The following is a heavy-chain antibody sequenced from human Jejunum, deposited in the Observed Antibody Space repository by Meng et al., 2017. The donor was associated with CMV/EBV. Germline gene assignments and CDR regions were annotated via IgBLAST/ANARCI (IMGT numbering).Heavy chain of an antibody. CDR3: ASRSSGYYTPFDY. V-gene: IGHV4-39*07. J-gene: IGHJ4*02. CDR1: GGSIHRTAYC. D-gene: IGHD3-3*01. CDR2: ISYSGAT. Sequence: SGGSIHRTAYCWGWIRQPPGKGLEWIGSISYSGATYYNPSLKSRVTISLDTSKNHFSLKLTSVTAADTAVYYCASRSSGYYTPFDYWAQGTLVTVSS.